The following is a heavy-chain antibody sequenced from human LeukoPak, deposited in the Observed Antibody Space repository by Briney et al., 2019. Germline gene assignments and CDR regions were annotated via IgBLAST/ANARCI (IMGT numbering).Heavy chain of an antibody. CDR1: GFTFSSYG. CDR2: ISYGGSNE. V-gene: IGHV3-30*03. Sequence: PGRSLRLSCAASGFTFSSYGMHWVRQAPGKWLEWVAVISYGGSNEYYADSVKGRFTISRDNAKNSLYLQMNSLRAEDTAVYYCATEEYSGSYYFDYWGQGTLVTVSS. D-gene: IGHD1-26*01. J-gene: IGHJ4*02. CDR3: ATEEYSGSYYFDY.